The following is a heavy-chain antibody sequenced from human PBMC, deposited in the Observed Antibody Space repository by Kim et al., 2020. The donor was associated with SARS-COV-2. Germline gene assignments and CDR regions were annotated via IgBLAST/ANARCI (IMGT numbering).Heavy chain of an antibody. D-gene: IGHD1-7*01. Sequence: SVKVSCKASGGTFSSYAISWVRQAPGQGLEWMGGIIPIFGTANYAQKFQGRVTITADESTSTAYMELSSLRSEDTAVYYCARAYNFLELPPPQNYGMDVWGQGATVTVSS. V-gene: IGHV1-69*13. CDR2: IIPIFGTA. CDR3: ARAYNFLELPPPQNYGMDV. CDR1: GGTFSSYA. J-gene: IGHJ6*02.